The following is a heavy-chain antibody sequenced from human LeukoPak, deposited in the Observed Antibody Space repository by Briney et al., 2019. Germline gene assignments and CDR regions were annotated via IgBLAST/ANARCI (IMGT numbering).Heavy chain of an antibody. CDR2: ITPNSDTI. D-gene: IGHD5-18*01. V-gene: IGHV3-48*01. J-gene: IGHJ5*02. CDR1: GFTFSDYH. Sequence: GGSLRLSCAVAGFTFSDYHMNWVRQAPGKGLEWLSYITPNSDTIYYADSVVGRFTISRDNGKSSLYLQMNGLRAEDTAVYYCAVTAMGFDPWGQGTLVTVSS. CDR3: AVTAMGFDP.